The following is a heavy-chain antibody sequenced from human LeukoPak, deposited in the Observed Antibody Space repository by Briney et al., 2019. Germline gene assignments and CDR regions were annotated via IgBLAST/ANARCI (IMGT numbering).Heavy chain of an antibody. D-gene: IGHD5-12*01. CDR1: GFTFSSFA. J-gene: IGHJ3*02. Sequence: PGGSLRLSCAASGFTFSSFAMHWVRQAPGKVLEWLSSISRSSDYIYYADSLKGRFTISRDNARNSLYLQRSSLRAEDTALYYCAREIYSNSDHDDAFDIWGQGTMDTVSS. V-gene: IGHV3-21*01. CDR2: ISRSSDYI. CDR3: AREIYSNSDHDDAFDI.